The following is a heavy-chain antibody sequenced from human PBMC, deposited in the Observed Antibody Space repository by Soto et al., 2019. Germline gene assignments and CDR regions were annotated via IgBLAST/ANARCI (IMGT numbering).Heavy chain of an antibody. V-gene: IGHV1-69*05. J-gene: IGHJ4*02. Sequence: QVQLVQSGAEVKKPGSSVKVSCKASGGTFSSYAISWVRQAPGQGLEWMGGIIPIFGTANYAQKFQGRVKMTTDESTSTAYMELSSLRSEDTAVYYCARPRIATLRPYYFDYWGQGTLVTVSS. CDR1: GGTFSSYA. CDR3: ARPRIATLRPYYFDY. D-gene: IGHD2-15*01. CDR2: IIPIFGTA.